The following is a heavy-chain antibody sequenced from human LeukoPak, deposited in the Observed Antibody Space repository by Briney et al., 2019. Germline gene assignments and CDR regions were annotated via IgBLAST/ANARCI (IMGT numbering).Heavy chain of an antibody. Sequence: PSETLSLTCAVYGGSFSGYYWSWIRQPPGKGLEWIGYIYYSGSTYYNPSLKSRLTISVDTSKNQFSLKLSSVTAADTAVYYCARDHGSGSFDYWGQGTLVTVSS. V-gene: IGHV4-34*09. CDR1: GGSFSGYY. D-gene: IGHD3-10*01. CDR3: ARDHGSGSFDY. J-gene: IGHJ4*02. CDR2: IYYSGST.